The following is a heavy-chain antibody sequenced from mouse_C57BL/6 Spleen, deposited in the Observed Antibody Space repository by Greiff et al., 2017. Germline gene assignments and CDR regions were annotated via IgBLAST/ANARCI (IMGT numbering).Heavy chain of an antibody. J-gene: IGHJ2*01. Sequence: VQLVESGAELARPGASVKMSCTASGYTFTSYTMHWVKQRPGQGLEWIGYINPSSGYTKYNQKFKGKATLTADKSSITAYMQLSSLTSEDSAVYYCATIGGYYCGYWGQGTTLTVSS. CDR3: ATIGGYYCGY. D-gene: IGHD1-1*02. CDR1: GYTFTSYT. V-gene: IGHV1-4*01. CDR2: INPSSGYT.